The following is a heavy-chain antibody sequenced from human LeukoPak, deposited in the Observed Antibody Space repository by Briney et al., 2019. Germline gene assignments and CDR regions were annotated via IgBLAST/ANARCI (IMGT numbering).Heavy chain of an antibody. D-gene: IGHD1-20*01. CDR3: AREGITGTTSFDY. CDR1: GYTFTGYY. J-gene: IGHJ4*02. V-gene: IGHV1-2*02. Sequence: ASVKVSCKASGYTFTGYYMHWVRQAPGQGLEWMGWINPNSGGTNYGQKFQGRVTMTRDTSISTAYMELSRLRSDDTAVYYCAREGITGTTSFDYWRQGTLVTVSS. CDR2: INPNSGGT.